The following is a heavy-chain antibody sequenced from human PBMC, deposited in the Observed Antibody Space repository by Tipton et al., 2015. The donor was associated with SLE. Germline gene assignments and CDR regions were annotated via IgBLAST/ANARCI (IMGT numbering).Heavy chain of an antibody. CDR2: IRFDGTTK. D-gene: IGHD6-13*01. V-gene: IGHV3-30*02. CDR1: GFTFSRYG. Sequence: SLRLSCAASGFTFSRYGIHWVRQAPGKGLEWVAFIRFDGTTKDYGESVKGRFTISRDNSKNTVYLQMNSLRAEDTALYYCAKEEGTSWSFDSWGQGTLVTVSS. CDR3: AKEEGTSWSFDS. J-gene: IGHJ4*02.